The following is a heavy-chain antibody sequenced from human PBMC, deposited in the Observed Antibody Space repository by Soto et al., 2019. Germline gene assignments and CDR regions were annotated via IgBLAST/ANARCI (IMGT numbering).Heavy chain of an antibody. CDR1: GYSFTSYW. V-gene: IGHV5-10-1*01. CDR3: ARHLPYDFWRGYYGMDV. CDR2: IDPSDSYT. Sequence: PGESLKISCKGSGYSFTSYWISWVRQMPGKGLEWMGRIDPSDSYTNYSPSFQGHVTISADKSISTAYLQWSSLKASDTAMYYCARHLPYDFWRGYYGMDVWGQGTTVTVSS. J-gene: IGHJ6*02. D-gene: IGHD3-3*01.